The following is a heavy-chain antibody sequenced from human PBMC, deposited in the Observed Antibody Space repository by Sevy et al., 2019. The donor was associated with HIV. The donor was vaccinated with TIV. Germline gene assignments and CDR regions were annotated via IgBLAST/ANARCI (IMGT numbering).Heavy chain of an antibody. V-gene: IGHV3-23*01. CDR2: IGGSGGST. D-gene: IGHD3-22*01. J-gene: IGHJ4*02. CDR1: GFTFSSYA. CDR3: AKVQYYDSSGYYDY. Sequence: GGSLRLSCAASGFTFSSYAMSWVRQAPGKGLEWVSAIGGSGGSTYYGDSVKGRFTISRENSKNTLYLQMNSLRAGDTAVYYCAKVQYYDSSGYYDYWGQGTLVTVSS.